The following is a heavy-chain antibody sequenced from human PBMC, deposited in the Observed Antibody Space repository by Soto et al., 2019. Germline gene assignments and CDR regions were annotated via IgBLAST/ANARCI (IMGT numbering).Heavy chain of an antibody. V-gene: IGHV4-34*01. J-gene: IGHJ6*02. Sequence: PSETLSLTCAVYGGSFSGYYWSWIRQPPGKGLERIGEINHSGSTNYNPSLKSRVTISVDTSKNQFSLKLSSVTAADTAVYYCARGGIGYYYYGMDVWGQGTTVTVSS. CDR2: INHSGST. CDR1: GGSFSGYY. CDR3: ARGGIGYYYYGMDV.